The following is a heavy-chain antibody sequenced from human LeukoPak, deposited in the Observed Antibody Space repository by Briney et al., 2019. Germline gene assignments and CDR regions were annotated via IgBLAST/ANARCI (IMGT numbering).Heavy chain of an antibody. Sequence: GGSLRLSCAASGFTFSSYSMPWVRQAPGKGLEWVSYISSSSSTIYYADSVKGRFTISRDNAKNSPYLQMNTLRAEDTAVYYCARDRHKYNYDSGGYPPYWGQGTLVTVSS. J-gene: IGHJ4*02. V-gene: IGHV3-48*01. CDR1: GFTFSSYS. CDR3: ARDRHKYNYDSGGYPPY. D-gene: IGHD3-22*01. CDR2: ISSSSSTI.